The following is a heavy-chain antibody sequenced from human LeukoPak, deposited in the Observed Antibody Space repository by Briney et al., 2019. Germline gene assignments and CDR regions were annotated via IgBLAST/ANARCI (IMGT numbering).Heavy chain of an antibody. V-gene: IGHV4-59*01. Sequence: SETLSLTCTVSGCSISSYYWSWLRQPPGKGLEWIGYIYYSGSTNYNPSLKSRVTISVDTSKNHFSLKLSSVTAADTAVYYCARVGATTSGLYYYYYMDVWGKGTTVTISS. J-gene: IGHJ6*03. CDR2: IYYSGST. D-gene: IGHD1-26*01. CDR3: ARVGATTSGLYYYYYMDV. CDR1: GCSISSYY.